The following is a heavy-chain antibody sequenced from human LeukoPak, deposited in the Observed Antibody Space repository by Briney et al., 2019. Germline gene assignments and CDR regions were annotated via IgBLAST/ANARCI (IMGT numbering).Heavy chain of an antibody. Sequence: ASVKVSCKTSGYTFTRYGVSWVRQAPGQGLEWMGWISTYNGNTNYAQKFQGRVTMTTDTSTSTAYMELRSLRSDDTAVYYCARDPDISTNWFDPWGQGTLVTVSS. CDR1: GYTFTRYG. CDR2: ISTYNGNT. CDR3: ARDPDISTNWFDP. J-gene: IGHJ5*02. V-gene: IGHV1-18*01. D-gene: IGHD3-9*01.